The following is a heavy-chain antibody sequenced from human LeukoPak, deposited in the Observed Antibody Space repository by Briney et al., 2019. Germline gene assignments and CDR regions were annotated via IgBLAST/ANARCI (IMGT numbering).Heavy chain of an antibody. D-gene: IGHD5-18*01. CDR2: IYPGDSDT. CDR1: GYSFTSYW. V-gene: IGHV5-51*01. Sequence: GESLKISCKGSGYSFTSYWIGWLRQMPGKGLEWMGIIYPGDSDTRYSPSFQGQVTISADKSISTAYLQWRSLKASDTAIYYCARRGYSYGFDYWGQGTLVTVFS. J-gene: IGHJ4*02. CDR3: ARRGYSYGFDY.